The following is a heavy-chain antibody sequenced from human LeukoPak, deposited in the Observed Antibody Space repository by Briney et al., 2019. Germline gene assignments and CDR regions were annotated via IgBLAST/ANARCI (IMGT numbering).Heavy chain of an antibody. Sequence: ASVKVSCKASGYTFTGYYMHWVRQAPGQGLEWMGRINPNSGGTNYAQKFQGRVTMTRDTSISTAYMELSRLRSDDTAVYYCASRYYDSSGYYDGDYWGQGTLATVSS. V-gene: IGHV1-2*06. CDR1: GYTFTGYY. CDR3: ASRYYDSSGYYDGDY. J-gene: IGHJ4*02. CDR2: INPNSGGT. D-gene: IGHD3-22*01.